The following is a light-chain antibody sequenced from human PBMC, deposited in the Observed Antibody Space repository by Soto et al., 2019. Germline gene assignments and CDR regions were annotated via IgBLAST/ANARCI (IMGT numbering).Light chain of an antibody. CDR1: QSVSSN. CDR2: GAS. J-gene: IGKJ1*01. CDR3: QQYGDSPT. Sequence: EIVMTQSPATLSVSPGERATLSCRANQSVSSNLAWYQQKPGQAPRLLISGASTRATGIPDRFSGSGSGTDFTLTISRLEPEDFAVYYCQQYGDSPTFGQGTKVDIK. V-gene: IGKV3-15*01.